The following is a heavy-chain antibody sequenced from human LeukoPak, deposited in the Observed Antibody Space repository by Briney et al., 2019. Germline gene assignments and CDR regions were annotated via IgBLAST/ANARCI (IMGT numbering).Heavy chain of an antibody. D-gene: IGHD4-17*01. V-gene: IGHV3-66*01. CDR3: ARVRYDYYGMDV. Sequence: PGGSLRLSCAASGFTVSGSYMTWVRQGPGKGLEYISVIYSGGSTYYADSVKGRFTISRDNAKNTLYLQMNSLRAEDTAVYYCARVRYDYYGMDVWGQGTTVTVSS. J-gene: IGHJ6*02. CDR2: IYSGGST. CDR1: GFTVSGSY.